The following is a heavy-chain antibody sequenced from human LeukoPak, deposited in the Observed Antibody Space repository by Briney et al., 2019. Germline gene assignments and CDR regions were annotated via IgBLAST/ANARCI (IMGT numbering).Heavy chain of an antibody. CDR3: ARSNYDFWSGYRYYFDY. V-gene: IGHV1-18*01. D-gene: IGHD3-3*01. CDR1: GYIFSNFA. CDR2: ISPYNGNT. J-gene: IGHJ4*02. Sequence: ASVKVSCKASGYIFSNFAITWVRQAPGQGLEWVGWISPYNGNTNYSPKLQGRVTLTTDTSTSTAYMELRSLRSDDTAVYYCARSNYDFWSGYRYYFDYWGQGTLVTVSS.